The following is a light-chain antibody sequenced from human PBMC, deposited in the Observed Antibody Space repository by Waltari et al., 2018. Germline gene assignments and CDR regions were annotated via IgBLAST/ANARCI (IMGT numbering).Light chain of an antibody. J-gene: IGKJ2*01. Sequence: IVMTQSPDSLAVSLGERATINCKSSLSVLYSSNNKNYLAWYQQKPGQPPKLLIYWASTRESGVPDRFSGSGSGTDFTLTISSLQAEDVAVYYCQQYYSTLVTFGQGTKVEIK. V-gene: IGKV4-1*01. CDR1: LSVLYSSNNKNY. CDR2: WAS. CDR3: QQYYSTLVT.